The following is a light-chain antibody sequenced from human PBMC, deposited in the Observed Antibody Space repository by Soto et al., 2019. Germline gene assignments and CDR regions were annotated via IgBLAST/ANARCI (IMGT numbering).Light chain of an antibody. CDR2: YDD. J-gene: IGLJ2*01. CDR3: ATRDDSLNGQVV. V-gene: IGLV1-36*01. Sequence: QAVVTQPPSLSEAPRQRVTISCSGSSSNIGNNAVNWYQQLPGKAPKLLIYYDDVLPSGVSDRFSGSKSGTSASLAISGLQSEDEADYYCATRDDSLNGQVVFGGGTKLTVL. CDR1: SSNIGNNA.